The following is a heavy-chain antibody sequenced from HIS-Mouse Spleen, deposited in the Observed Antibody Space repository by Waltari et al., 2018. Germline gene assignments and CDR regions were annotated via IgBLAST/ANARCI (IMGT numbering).Heavy chain of an antibody. V-gene: IGHV4-39*07. CDR3: AREIPYSSSWYDWYFDL. CDR2: IYYSGST. CDR1: GGSISSSSYY. J-gene: IGHJ2*01. D-gene: IGHD6-13*01. Sequence: QLQLQESGPGLVKPSETLSLTCPVSGGSISSSSYYWGWIRQPPGKGLEWIGSIYYSGSTSYNPALRSRVTISVDTSKNEFSLKLSSVTAADTAVYYCAREIPYSSSWYDWYFDLWGRGTLVTVSS.